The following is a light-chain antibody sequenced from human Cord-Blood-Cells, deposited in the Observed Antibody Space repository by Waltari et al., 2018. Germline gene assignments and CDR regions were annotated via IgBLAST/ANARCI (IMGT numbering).Light chain of an antibody. Sequence: EIVMTQSPATRSVSTGERATLSCRASQSVSSNLAWYQQKPGQAPRIRIYGASNRATGIPARFSGSGSGTEFTLTISSLQSEDFAVYYCQQYNNWPPYTFGQGTKLEIK. CDR1: QSVSSN. J-gene: IGKJ2*01. V-gene: IGKV3-15*01. CDR3: QQYNNWPPYT. CDR2: GAS.